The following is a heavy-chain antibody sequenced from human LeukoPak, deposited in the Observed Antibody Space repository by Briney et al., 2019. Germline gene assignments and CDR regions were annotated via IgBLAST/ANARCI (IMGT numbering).Heavy chain of an antibody. CDR3: ATTRWTSERGGFDY. D-gene: IGHD1-1*01. Sequence: SETLSLTCTVSGGSISSGSYYWSWIRQPAGKGLEWIGRIYTSGSTNYNPSLKSRVTISVDTSKNQFSLKVSSVTAADTAMYYCATTRWTSERGGFDYWGQGTLVTVSS. V-gene: IGHV4-61*02. CDR2: IYTSGST. J-gene: IGHJ4*02. CDR1: GGSISSGSYY.